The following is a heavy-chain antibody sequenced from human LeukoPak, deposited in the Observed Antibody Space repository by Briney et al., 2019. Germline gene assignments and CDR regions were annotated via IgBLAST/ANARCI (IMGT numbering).Heavy chain of an antibody. CDR1: GYSISSGYY. CDR2: IYYSGST. CDR3: ARGDSSGWYDGTYYFDY. J-gene: IGHJ4*02. Sequence: SETLSLTCTVSGYSISSGYYWSWIRQPPGKGLEWIGYIYYSGSTNYNPSLKSRVTISVDTSKNQFSLKLSSVTAADTAVYYCARGDSSGWYDGTYYFDYWGQGTLVTVSS. V-gene: IGHV4-61*01. D-gene: IGHD6-19*01.